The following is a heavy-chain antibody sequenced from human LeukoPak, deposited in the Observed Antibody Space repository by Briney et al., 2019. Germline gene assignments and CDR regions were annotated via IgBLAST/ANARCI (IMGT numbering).Heavy chain of an antibody. Sequence: SETLSLTCAVSGYSISSGYYWGWIRQPPGKGLEWIGSIYHSGSTYYNPFLKSRVTISVDTSKNQFSLKLSSVTAADTAVYYCARQAIAARPSWFDPWGQGTLVTVSS. V-gene: IGHV4-38-2*01. CDR3: ARQAIAARPSWFDP. CDR1: GYSISSGYY. J-gene: IGHJ5*02. D-gene: IGHD6-6*01. CDR2: IYHSGST.